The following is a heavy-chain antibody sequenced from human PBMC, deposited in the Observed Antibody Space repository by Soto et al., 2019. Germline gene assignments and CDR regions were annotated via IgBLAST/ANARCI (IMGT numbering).Heavy chain of an antibody. CDR1: GYSFTSYW. J-gene: IGHJ6*02. D-gene: IGHD2-2*01. CDR2: IDPSDSYT. CDR3: ARLVVVPAATLYYYCGMDV. Sequence: GESLKISCKGSGYSFTSYWISWVRQMPGKGLEWMGRIDPSDSYTNYSPSFQGHVTISADKSISTAYLQWSSLKASDTAMYYCARLVVVPAATLYYYCGMDVWGQGTTVTVSS. V-gene: IGHV5-10-1*01.